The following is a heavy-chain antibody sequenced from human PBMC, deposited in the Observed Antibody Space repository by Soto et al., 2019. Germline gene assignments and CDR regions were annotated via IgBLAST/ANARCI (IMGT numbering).Heavy chain of an antibody. CDR1: GYTFTSYD. J-gene: IGHJ6*02. Sequence: QVQLVQSGAEVKKPGASVKVSCKASGYTFTSYDINWVRQATGQGLEWMGWMNPNSGNTGYAQKFQGRVTMTSNTSISTAYMELSSLRSEDTAVYYCARGLDVVVVAATYGMDVWGQGTTVTVSS. V-gene: IGHV1-8*01. CDR3: ARGLDVVVVAATYGMDV. CDR2: MNPNSGNT. D-gene: IGHD2-15*01.